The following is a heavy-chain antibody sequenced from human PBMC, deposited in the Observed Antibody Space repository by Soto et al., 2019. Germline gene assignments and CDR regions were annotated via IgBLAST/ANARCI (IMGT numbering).Heavy chain of an antibody. CDR2: VSYDGSQQ. CDR3: AKSHGYSSGWRDDS. CDR1: GFTFNKHG. J-gene: IGHJ4*02. D-gene: IGHD6-19*01. Sequence: PGGSLRLSCAASGFTFNKHGMHWVRQAPGKGLEWVAVVSYDGSQQFYADSVKGRFTISRDNSKNTVYLQMNSLRREDAAIYYCAKSHGYSSGWRDDSWGQGTLVTVSS. V-gene: IGHV3-30*18.